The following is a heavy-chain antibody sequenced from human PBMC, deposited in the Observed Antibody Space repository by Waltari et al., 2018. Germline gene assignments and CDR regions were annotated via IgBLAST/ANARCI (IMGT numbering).Heavy chain of an antibody. V-gene: IGHV4-59*01. Sequence: QVQLQESGPGLVKPSETLSLTCTVSGGSISSYYWSWIRQPPGKGLEWIGYIYYSGSTNYNPSLKGRVTISVDTSKNQFSLKLSSVTAADTAVYYCARGPAAAGTIDYWGQGTLVTVSS. CDR2: IYYSGST. D-gene: IGHD6-13*01. J-gene: IGHJ4*02. CDR3: ARGPAAAGTIDY. CDR1: GGSISSYY.